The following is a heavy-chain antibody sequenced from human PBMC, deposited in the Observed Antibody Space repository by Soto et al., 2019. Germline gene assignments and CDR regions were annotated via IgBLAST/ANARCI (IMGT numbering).Heavy chain of an antibody. CDR1: GFTFSDYY. Sequence: QVQLVESGGGLVKPGGSLRLSCAASGFTFSDYYMSWIRQAPGKGLEWVSYISSSSSYTNYADSVKGRFTISRDNAKNSLYLQMNSLRAEDTAVYYCARDREYRGRTWYFDYWGQGTLVTVSS. CDR3: ARDREYRGRTWYFDY. D-gene: IGHD2-2*01. V-gene: IGHV3-11*05. CDR2: ISSSSSYT. J-gene: IGHJ4*02.